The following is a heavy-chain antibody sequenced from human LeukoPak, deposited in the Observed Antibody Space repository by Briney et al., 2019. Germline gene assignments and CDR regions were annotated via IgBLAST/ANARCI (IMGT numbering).Heavy chain of an antibody. CDR3: WATLPGSYYYYYYMDV. CDR2: INSDGSST. Sequence: GGSLRLSCAASGFTFSSYWMHWVRQAPGKGLVWVSRINSDGSSTSYADSVKGRFTISRDNAKNTLYLQMNSLRAEDTAVYYCWATLPGSYYYYYYMDVWGKGTTVTVSS. CDR1: GFTFSSYW. J-gene: IGHJ6*03. D-gene: IGHD5-24*01. V-gene: IGHV3-74*01.